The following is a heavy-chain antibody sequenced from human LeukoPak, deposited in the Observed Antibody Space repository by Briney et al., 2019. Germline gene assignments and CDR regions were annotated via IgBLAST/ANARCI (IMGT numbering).Heavy chain of an antibody. V-gene: IGHV1-46*01. D-gene: IGHD6-13*01. Sequence: ASVKVSCKASGYTFTSYYMHWVRQAPGQGLEWMGIINPSGGGTSYAQKFQGRVTMTRDTSTSTVYMELSSLRSEDTAVYYCARGGIAAAEIHDAFDIWGQGTMVTVSS. CDR2: INPSGGGT. CDR3: ARGGIAAAEIHDAFDI. CDR1: GYTFTSYY. J-gene: IGHJ3*02.